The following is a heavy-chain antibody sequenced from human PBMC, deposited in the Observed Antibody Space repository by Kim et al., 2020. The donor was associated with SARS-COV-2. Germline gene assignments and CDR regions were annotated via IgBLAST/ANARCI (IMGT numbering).Heavy chain of an antibody. CDR3: ARGPPGKEILLWFGEIPEYYFDY. CDR1: GFTFSSYW. J-gene: IGHJ4*02. V-gene: IGHV3-7*03. D-gene: IGHD3-10*01. Sequence: GGSLRLSCAASGFTFSSYWMSWVRQAPGKGLEWVANIKQDGSEKYYVDSVKGRFTISRDNAKNSLYLQMNSLRAEDTAVYYCARGPPGKEILLWFGEIPEYYFDYWGQGTLVTVSS. CDR2: IKQDGSEK.